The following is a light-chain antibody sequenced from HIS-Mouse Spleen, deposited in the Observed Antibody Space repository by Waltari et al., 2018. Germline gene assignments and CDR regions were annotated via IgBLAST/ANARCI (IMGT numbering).Light chain of an antibody. V-gene: IGKV2-30*02. J-gene: IGKJ1*01. Sequence: DVVMTQSPLSLPVTLGQPASISCRSSQRLVHSDGNTYLNWFQQRPGQSPRRLIYKVSNRDSGVPDRFSGIGSGTDFTLKISRVEAEDVGVYYCMQGTHWPPTFGQGTKVEIK. CDR1: QRLVHSDGNTY. CDR2: KVS. CDR3: MQGTHWPPT.